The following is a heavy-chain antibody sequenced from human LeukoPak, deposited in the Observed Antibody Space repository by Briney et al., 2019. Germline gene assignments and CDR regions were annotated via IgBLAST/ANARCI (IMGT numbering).Heavy chain of an antibody. V-gene: IGHV1-2*02. CDR1: GYTFTGYY. J-gene: IGHJ6*02. CDR3: ARVRGVIVDYGMDV. Sequence: ASVKVSCKASGYTFTGYYMHWVRQAPGQGLEWMGWINPNSGGTNYAQKFQGRVTMTRDTFISTAYMELSRLRSDDTAVYYCARVRGVIVDYGMDVWGQGTTVTVSS. CDR2: INPNSGGT. D-gene: IGHD3-10*01.